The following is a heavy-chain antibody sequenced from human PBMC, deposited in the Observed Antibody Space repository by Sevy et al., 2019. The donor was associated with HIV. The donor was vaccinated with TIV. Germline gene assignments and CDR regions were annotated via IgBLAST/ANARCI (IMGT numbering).Heavy chain of an antibody. D-gene: IGHD2-2*01. J-gene: IGHJ6*02. V-gene: IGHV6-1*01. CDR3: ARDQSSIGSNWDSVAPADYGMDV. Sequence: SQTLSLTCAISGDSVSSNTAAWNWIRQSPSRGLGWLGRTYYRSKWFNDYAVSVISRISINPDTSKNLFSLQLNSVTPEDTAMYYCARDQSSIGSNWDSVAPADYGMDVWGQGTTVTVSS. CDR1: GDSVSSNTAA. CDR2: TYYRSKWFN.